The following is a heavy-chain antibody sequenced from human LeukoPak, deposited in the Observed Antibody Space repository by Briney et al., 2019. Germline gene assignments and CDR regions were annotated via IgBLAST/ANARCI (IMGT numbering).Heavy chain of an antibody. CDR1: GFTFDDYT. J-gene: IGHJ4*02. Sequence: PGGSLRLSCAASGFTFDDYTMHWVRQAPGKGLEWVSLISWDGGSTYYADSVKGRFTISRDNSKNSLCLQMNSLRTEDTALYYCAKDGDSQYYYDSSGPLGYWGQGTLVTVSS. D-gene: IGHD3-22*01. CDR3: AKDGDSQYYYDSSGPLGY. V-gene: IGHV3-43*01. CDR2: ISWDGGST.